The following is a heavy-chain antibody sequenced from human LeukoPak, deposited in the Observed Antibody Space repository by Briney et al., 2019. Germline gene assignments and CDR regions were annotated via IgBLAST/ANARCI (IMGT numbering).Heavy chain of an antibody. CDR2: ITDDGGST. CDR3: AKRTDASRYSGSDY. V-gene: IGHV3-23*01. Sequence: PGGSLRLSCAGFGFTFSNYAMSWVRQAPGKGLEWVSVITDDGGSTEYADSVKGRFTISRDNSRNTLYLQMNSLRVEDSAIYYCAKRTDASRYSGSDYWGQGTPVTVSS. D-gene: IGHD5-12*01. J-gene: IGHJ4*02. CDR1: GFTFSNYA.